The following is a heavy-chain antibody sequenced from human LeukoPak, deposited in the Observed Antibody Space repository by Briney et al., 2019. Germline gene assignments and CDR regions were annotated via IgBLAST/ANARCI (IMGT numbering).Heavy chain of an antibody. V-gene: IGHV1-18*01. CDR1: GYTFTSYG. CDR3: ARVIEGYCSSTSCPNWFDP. D-gene: IGHD2-2*01. J-gene: IGHJ5*02. Sequence: GASVKVSCKASGYTFTSYGISWVRQAPGQGLEWMGWISAYNGNTNYAQKLQGRVTMTTDTSTSTAYMELRSLRSDDTAVYYCARVIEGYCSSTSCPNWFDPWGQGTLVTVSS. CDR2: ISAYNGNT.